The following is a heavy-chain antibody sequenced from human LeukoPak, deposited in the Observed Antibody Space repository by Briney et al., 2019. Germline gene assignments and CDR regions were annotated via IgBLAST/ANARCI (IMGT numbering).Heavy chain of an antibody. J-gene: IGHJ4*02. D-gene: IGHD4-11*01. CDR2: INLDGGEK. CDR1: GFTFSRFW. Sequence: GGSLRLSCGASGFTFSRFWMSWVRQAPGKGPEWVANINLDGGEKNYADSVKGRFTISRENAKNSLYLQMNSLRAEDTAMYYCATDVNSNYEYWGQGTLVTVPS. CDR3: ATDVNSNYEY. V-gene: IGHV3-7*05.